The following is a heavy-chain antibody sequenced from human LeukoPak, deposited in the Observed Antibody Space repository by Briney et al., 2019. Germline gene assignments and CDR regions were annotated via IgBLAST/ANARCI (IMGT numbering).Heavy chain of an antibody. CDR2: INSDGSTT. D-gene: IGHD6-19*01. CDR3: ARGLVAGTWYFDL. V-gene: IGHV3-74*01. Sequence: GGSLRLSCAASGFTLSSYWMHWVRQAPGKGLVWVSRINSDGSTTIYADSVKGRFTISRDNAKNTLYLQMNSLRAEDTAVYYCARGLVAGTWYFDLWGRGTLVTVSS. J-gene: IGHJ2*01. CDR1: GFTLSSYW.